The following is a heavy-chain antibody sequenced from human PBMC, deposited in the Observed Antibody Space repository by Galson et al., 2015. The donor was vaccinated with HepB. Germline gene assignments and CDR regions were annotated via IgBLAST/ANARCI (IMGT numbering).Heavy chain of an antibody. Sequence: SLRLSCAASGFTFSVYYMSWIRQAPGKGLEWVSYISSSSSYTNYADSVKGRFTISRDNAKNSLYLQMNSLRAEDTAVYYCARGASFLSWGRNEYGYWYFDLWGRGTLVTVSS. CDR3: ARGASFLSWGRNEYGYWYFDL. D-gene: IGHD1-1*01. V-gene: IGHV3-11*05. CDR1: GFTFSVYY. CDR2: ISSSSSYT. J-gene: IGHJ2*01.